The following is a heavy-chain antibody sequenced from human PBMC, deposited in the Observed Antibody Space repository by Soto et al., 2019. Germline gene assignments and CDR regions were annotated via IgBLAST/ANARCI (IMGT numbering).Heavy chain of an antibody. CDR1: GCTISSYY. CDR3: WRMFRGVGDFDY. CDR2: IYYSGST. D-gene: IGHD3-10*01. Sequence: SETLSLTCTASGCTISSYYMRWIRQPPGKGLEWVGDIYYSGSTNYYPSLKSRGTILVNTSKNHSLLQLSYGTAADTAVYYWWRMFRGVGDFDYWGQGTLVTVSS. V-gene: IGHV4-59*01. J-gene: IGHJ4*02.